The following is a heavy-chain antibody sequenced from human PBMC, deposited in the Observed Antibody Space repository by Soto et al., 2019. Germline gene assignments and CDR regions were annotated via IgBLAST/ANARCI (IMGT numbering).Heavy chain of an antibody. CDR3: ARDRVAGIWGDAFDI. CDR2: INPYNANV. Sequence: QVQLGQSGAEVKKPGASVKVSCKTSGYTFTNHGTHCVRQAPGQGLEWMGWINPYNANVNYAQKFQGRVTMTTNTSSSTAYMDLRSLTSDDTAVYYCARDRVAGIWGDAFDIWGQGTMVTVSS. D-gene: IGHD3-16*01. CDR1: GYTFTNHG. J-gene: IGHJ3*02. V-gene: IGHV1-18*04.